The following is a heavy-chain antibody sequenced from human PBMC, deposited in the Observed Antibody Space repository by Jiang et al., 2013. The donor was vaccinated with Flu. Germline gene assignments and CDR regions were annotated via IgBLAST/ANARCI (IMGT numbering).Heavy chain of an antibody. CDR3: AKDTYDILTGCNFDY. Sequence: GLVQPGRSLRLSCAASGFTFDDYAMHWVRQAPGKGLEWVSGISWNSGSIGYADSVKGRFTISRDNAKNSLYLQMNSLRAEDTALYYCAKDTYDILTGCNFDYWGQGTLVTVSS. V-gene: IGHV3-9*01. D-gene: IGHD3-9*01. CDR2: ISWNSGSI. J-gene: IGHJ4*02. CDR1: GFTFDDYA.